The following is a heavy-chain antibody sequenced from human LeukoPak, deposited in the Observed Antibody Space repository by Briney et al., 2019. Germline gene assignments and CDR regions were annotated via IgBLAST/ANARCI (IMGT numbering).Heavy chain of an antibody. CDR3: ARGGGIVLMVYATYYFDY. D-gene: IGHD2-8*01. J-gene: IGHJ4*02. V-gene: IGHV4-4*07. Sequence: PSETLSLTCTVSGGSISSYYWSWIRQPAGKGLECIGRIYTSGSTNYNPSLKSRVTISVDTSKNQFSLKLSSVTAADTAVYYCARGGGIVLMVYATYYFDYWGQGTLVTVSS. CDR1: GGSISSYY. CDR2: IYTSGST.